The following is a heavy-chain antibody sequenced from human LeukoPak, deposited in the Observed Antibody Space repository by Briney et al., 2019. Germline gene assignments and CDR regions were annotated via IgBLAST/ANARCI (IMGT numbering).Heavy chain of an antibody. CDR2: IYYSGST. V-gene: IGHV4-31*03. Sequence: SETLSLTCTVSGGSISSGGYYWSWIRQHPGKGLEWIGYIYYSGSTYYNPSLKSRVTILVDTSKNQFSLKLSSVTAADTAVYYCARVLPSSGCHDYWGQGTLVTVSS. D-gene: IGHD6-19*01. CDR3: ARVLPSSGCHDY. CDR1: GGSISSGGYY. J-gene: IGHJ4*02.